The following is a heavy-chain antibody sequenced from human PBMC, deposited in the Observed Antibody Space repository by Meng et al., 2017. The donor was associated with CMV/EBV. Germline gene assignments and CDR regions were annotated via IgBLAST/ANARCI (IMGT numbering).Heavy chain of an antibody. CDR2: ISSSGSTI. V-gene: IGHV3-11*01. Sequence: GESLKISCAASGFTFSDYYMSWIRQAPGKGLEWVSYISSSGSTIYYADSVKGRFTISRDNAKNSLYLQMNSLRAEDTAVYYCARELVAQPYYHFGMDVWGQGTTVTVSS. D-gene: IGHD2-8*02. CDR1: GFTFSDYY. CDR3: ARELVAQPYYHFGMDV. J-gene: IGHJ6*02.